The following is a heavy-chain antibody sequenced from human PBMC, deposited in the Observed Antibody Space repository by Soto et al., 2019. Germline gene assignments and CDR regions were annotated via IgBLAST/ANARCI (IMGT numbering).Heavy chain of an antibody. V-gene: IGHV4-61*01. D-gene: IGHD1-26*01. CDR1: GGSVSSGSYY. J-gene: IGHJ6*02. CDR3: ARDREYYYGMDV. CDR2: IYYSGST. Sequence: ASETLSLTCTVSGGSVSSGSYYWSWIRQPPGKGLEWIGYIYYSGSTNYNPSLKSRVTISVDTSKNQFSLKLSSVTAADTAVYYCARDREYYYGMDVWGQGTTVTVSS.